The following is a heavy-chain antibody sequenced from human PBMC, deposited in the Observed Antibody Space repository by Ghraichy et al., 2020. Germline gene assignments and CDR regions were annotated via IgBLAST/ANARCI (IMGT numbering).Heavy chain of an antibody. V-gene: IGHV3-21*01. J-gene: IGHJ6*02. CDR1: GFTFSTYS. D-gene: IGHD3-3*01. Sequence: GGSLRLSCAASGFTFSTYSMNWVRQAPGKGLEWVSSISSSSSYIYYADPVKGRFTISRDNAKNSLNLQMNSLRAEDTAVYYCARDITIFLEWFPQAYYYYGMDVWGQGTTVTVSS. CDR2: ISSSSSYI. CDR3: ARDITIFLEWFPQAYYYYGMDV.